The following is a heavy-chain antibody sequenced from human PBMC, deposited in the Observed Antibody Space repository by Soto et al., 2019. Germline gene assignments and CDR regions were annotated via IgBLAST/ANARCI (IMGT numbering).Heavy chain of an antibody. Sequence: QITLKESGPTLVKPTQTLTLTCTFSGFSLTTGGVAVGWIRQPPGKALEWLALIYWDDDKRYSPSLKSRLTXXXXXXXXXXXXXXXXXXXXXXXXXXXXXXXXXXXXXXXXXXFGLWGRGTLVTVSS. CDR1: GFSLTTGGVA. CDR3: XXXXXXXXXXXXXXXFGL. V-gene: IGHV2-5*02. J-gene: IGHJ2*01. CDR2: IYWDDDK.